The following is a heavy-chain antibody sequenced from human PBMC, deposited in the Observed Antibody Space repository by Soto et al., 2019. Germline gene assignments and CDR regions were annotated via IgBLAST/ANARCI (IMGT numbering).Heavy chain of an antibody. CDR3: ARGGRGYSQGFDY. D-gene: IGHD5-18*01. Sequence: SETLSLTCTVSGGSISSGDYYWSWIRQPPGKGLEWIGYIYYSGSTYYNPSLKSRVTISVDTSKNQFSLKLSSVTAADTAVYYCARGGRGYSQGFDYWGQGTLVTVSS. CDR2: IYYSGST. CDR1: GGSISSGDYY. V-gene: IGHV4-30-4*01. J-gene: IGHJ4*02.